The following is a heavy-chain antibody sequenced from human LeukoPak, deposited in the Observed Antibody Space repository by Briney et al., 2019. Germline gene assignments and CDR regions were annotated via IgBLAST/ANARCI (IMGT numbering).Heavy chain of an antibody. CDR2: ISGSGGTT. V-gene: IGHV3-23*01. CDR1: GFTFSSYA. D-gene: IGHD6-19*01. Sequence: GGSLRLSCAASGFTFSSYAMSWVRQAPGKELEWVSVISGSGGTTYYADSVKGRFTTSRDNSKNTLDLQMNSLRVEDMAVYYCAKKFGSSNWYVGFDYWGQGTLVTVSS. J-gene: IGHJ4*02. CDR3: AKKFGSSNWYVGFDY.